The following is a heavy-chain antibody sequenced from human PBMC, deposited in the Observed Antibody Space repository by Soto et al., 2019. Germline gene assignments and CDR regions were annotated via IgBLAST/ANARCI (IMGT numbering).Heavy chain of an antibody. J-gene: IGHJ6*02. Sequence: PVGSLRLSCAASGFTFGTYWMSWVRRAPGKGLEWVATIVPDGSEKYYVDSVKGRFTISRDNAKNSLYLQMQSLRAEDTAMYYCARDGVGYCRNRSCDRDRPQYHFGMDVWGQGTTVTVSS. CDR2: IVPDGSEK. CDR3: ARDGVGYCRNRSCDRDRPQYHFGMDV. D-gene: IGHD2-2*03. V-gene: IGHV3-7*01. CDR1: GFTFGTYW.